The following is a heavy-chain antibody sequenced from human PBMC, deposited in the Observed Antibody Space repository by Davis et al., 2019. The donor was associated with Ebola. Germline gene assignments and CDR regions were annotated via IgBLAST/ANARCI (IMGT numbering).Heavy chain of an antibody. CDR3: AKAPGVRGVVSMDA. CDR2: TYYSSKWYN. J-gene: IGHJ6*04. CDR1: GDSVSSNSGA. D-gene: IGHD3-10*01. V-gene: IGHV6-1*01. Sequence: PSETLSLTCDISGDSVSSNSGAWNWIRQSPSRGLEWLGRTYYSSKWYNDYAVSVKSRITINLDTSNKQLSLQLNSVTPEETAVYYCAKAPGVRGVVSMDAWGKGTTVTVSS.